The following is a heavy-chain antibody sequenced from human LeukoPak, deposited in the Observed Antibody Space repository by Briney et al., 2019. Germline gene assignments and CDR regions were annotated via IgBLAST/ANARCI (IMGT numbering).Heavy chain of an antibody. CDR2: ISSSSSYI. J-gene: IGHJ4*02. CDR3: AKLSDFWSGSHFDY. Sequence: QTGGSLRLSCAASGFTFSSYSMNWVRQAPGKGLEWVSSISSSSSYIYYADSVKGRFTISSDNSKNTLYLQMNSLRAEDTAVYYCAKLSDFWSGSHFDYWGQGTLVTVSS. D-gene: IGHD3-3*01. V-gene: IGHV3-21*04. CDR1: GFTFSSYS.